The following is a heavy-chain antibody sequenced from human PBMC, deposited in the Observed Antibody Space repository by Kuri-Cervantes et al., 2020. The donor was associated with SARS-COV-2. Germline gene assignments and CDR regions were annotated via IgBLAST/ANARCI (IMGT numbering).Heavy chain of an antibody. Sequence: GGSLRLSCAASGFTFRTYGMHWVRQAPGKGLEWVALISYDEVNKYYADSVKGRFSISRDNSRNTLYLQMNSLRAEDTAVYYCAKDRVGVQDFWGQGTLVTVSS. V-gene: IGHV3-30*18. J-gene: IGHJ4*02. D-gene: IGHD2-21*01. CDR1: GFTFRTYG. CDR3: AKDRVGVQDF. CDR2: ISYDEVNK.